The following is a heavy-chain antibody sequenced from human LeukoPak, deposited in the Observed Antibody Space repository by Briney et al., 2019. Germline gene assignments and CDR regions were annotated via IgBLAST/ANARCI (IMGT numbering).Heavy chain of an antibody. J-gene: IGHJ4*02. CDR1: GGSISSYY. CDR3: ARAATTGELDY. V-gene: IGHV4-39*01. D-gene: IGHD7-27*01. CDR2: IYYSGGT. Sequence: SETLSLTCTVSGGSISSYYWGWIRQPPGKGLEWIGSIYYSGGTYYNPSLKSRVTISVDTSKNQFSLQLNSVTPEDTAVYYCARAATTGELDYWGQGTLVTVSS.